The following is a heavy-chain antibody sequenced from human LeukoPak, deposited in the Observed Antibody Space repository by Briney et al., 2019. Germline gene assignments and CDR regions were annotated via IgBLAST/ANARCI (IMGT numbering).Heavy chain of an antibody. V-gene: IGHV4-39*01. J-gene: IGHJ4*02. D-gene: IGHD5-12*01. CDR3: ARHVDSSGYSNVIFDY. Sequence: SETLSLTCTVSGGSISSSSYYWGWIRQPPGKGLEWTGSIYYSGSTYYNPSLKSRVTISVDTSKNQFSLKLSSVTAADTAVYYCARHVDSSGYSNVIFDYWGQGTLVTVSS. CDR2: IYYSGST. CDR1: GGSISSSSYY.